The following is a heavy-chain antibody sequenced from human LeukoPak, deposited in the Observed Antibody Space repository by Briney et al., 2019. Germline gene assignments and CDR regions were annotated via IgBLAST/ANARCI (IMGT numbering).Heavy chain of an antibody. D-gene: IGHD3-9*01. CDR1: GFTFDDYA. V-gene: IGHV3-43D*03. CDR3: AKDIQAGGGDWLQNFDY. J-gene: IGHJ4*02. CDR2: ISWDGGST. Sequence: GGSLRLSCAASGFTFDDYAMHWVRQAPGKGLEWVSLISWDGGSTYYADSVKGRFTISRDNSKNSLYLQMNSLRAEDTALYYCAKDIQAGGGDWLQNFDYWGQGTLVTVSS.